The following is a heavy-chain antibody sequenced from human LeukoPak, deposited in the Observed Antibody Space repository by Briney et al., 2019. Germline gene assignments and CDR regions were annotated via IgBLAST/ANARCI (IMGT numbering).Heavy chain of an antibody. CDR2: IIPIFGTA. D-gene: IGHD6-13*01. V-gene: IGHV1-69*13. CDR1: GGTFSSSA. Sequence: ASVKVSCKASGGTFSSSAISWVRQAPGQGLEWMGGIIPIFGTANYAQKFQGRVSITADEFTSTAYMELSSLRSEDMAVYYCARGYSSSWYYFDNWGQGTLVTVSS. J-gene: IGHJ4*02. CDR3: ARGYSSSWYYFDN.